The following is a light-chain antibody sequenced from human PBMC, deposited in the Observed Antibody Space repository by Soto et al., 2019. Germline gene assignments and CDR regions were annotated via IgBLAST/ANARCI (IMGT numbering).Light chain of an antibody. V-gene: IGLV1-44*01. CDR2: TND. CDR1: SANIGSNT. J-gene: IGLJ1*01. Sequence: QSVLTQPPSASGTPGQRVTISCSGSSANIGSNTVNWYQQLPGTAPKLLIYTNDQRPSGVPDRFSGSRSGTSASLAISGLQFEDEADYHCSSWDDNLDAVVFXAGTKLTVL. CDR3: SSWDDNLDAVV.